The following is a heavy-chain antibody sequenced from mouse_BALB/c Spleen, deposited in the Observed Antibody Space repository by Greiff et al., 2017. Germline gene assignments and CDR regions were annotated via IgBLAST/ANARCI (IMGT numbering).Heavy chain of an antibody. CDR2: ISYDGSN. D-gene: IGHD2-1*01. J-gene: IGHJ4*01. Sequence: EVQLQQSGPGLVKPSQSLSLTCSVTGYSITSGYYWNWIRQFPGNKLEWMGYISYDGSNNYNPSLKNRISITRDTSKNQFFLKLNSVTTEDTATYYCANYGNPLYYAMDYWGQGTSVTVSS. CDR1: GYSITSGYY. V-gene: IGHV3-6*02. CDR3: ANYGNPLYYAMDY.